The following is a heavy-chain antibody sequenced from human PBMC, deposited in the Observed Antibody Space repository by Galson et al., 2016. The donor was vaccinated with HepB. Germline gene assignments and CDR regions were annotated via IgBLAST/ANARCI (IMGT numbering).Heavy chain of an antibody. Sequence: PALVKPTQTLTLTCTFSGFSLRTSGGGVGWIRQPPGKALVWLALIYWNDDKRYSPSLKSRLTLTKDTPKNQVVLTITNVDPVDPGTYFCSHSLYGDYSGGWYFDVWGRGTLVPVSS. CDR3: SHSLYGDYSGGWYFDV. J-gene: IGHJ2*01. D-gene: IGHD4-17*01. CDR2: IYWNDDK. V-gene: IGHV2-5*01. CDR1: GFSLRTSGGG.